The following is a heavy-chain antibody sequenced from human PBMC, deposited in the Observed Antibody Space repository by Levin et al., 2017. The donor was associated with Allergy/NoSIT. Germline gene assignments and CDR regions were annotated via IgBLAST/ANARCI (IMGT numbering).Heavy chain of an antibody. D-gene: IGHD1-26*01. CDR1: GYTFTGYY. Sequence: ASVKVSCKASGYTFTGYYMHWVRQAPGQGLEWMGWINPNSGGTNYAQKFQGRVTMTRDTSISTAYMELSRLRSDDTAVYYCARDRSLGSYVEIGYWGQGTLVTVSS. V-gene: IGHV1-2*02. J-gene: IGHJ4*02. CDR3: ARDRSLGSYVEIGY. CDR2: INPNSGGT.